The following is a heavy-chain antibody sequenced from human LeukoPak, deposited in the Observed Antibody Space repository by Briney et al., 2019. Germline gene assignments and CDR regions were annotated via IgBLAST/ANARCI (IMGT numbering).Heavy chain of an antibody. J-gene: IGHJ5*02. D-gene: IGHD5-24*01. CDR3: ARFDSYGFDP. CDR2: IYYSGST. V-gene: IGHV4-59*01. Sequence: SQTLSLTCTVSGGSISSYYWSWIRQPPGKGLEWIGYIYYSGSTNYNPSLKSRVTISVDTSKNQFSLKLSSVTAADTAVYYCARFDSYGFDPWAREPWSPSPQ. CDR1: GGSISSYY.